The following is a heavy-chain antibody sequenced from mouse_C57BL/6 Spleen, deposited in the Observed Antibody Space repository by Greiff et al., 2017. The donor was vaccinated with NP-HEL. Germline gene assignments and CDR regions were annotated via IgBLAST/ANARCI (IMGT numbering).Heavy chain of an antibody. V-gene: IGHV1-55*01. CDR3: ARIYYDYEGYFDY. CDR1: GYTFTSYW. Sequence: VQLQQPGAELVKPGASVKMSCKASGYTFTSYWITWVKQRPGQGLEWIGDIYPGSGSTNYNEKFKSKATLTVETSSSTAYLQLSSLTSEDSAVYYCARIYYDYEGYFDYWGQGTTLTVSS. J-gene: IGHJ2*01. D-gene: IGHD2-4*01. CDR2: IYPGSGST.